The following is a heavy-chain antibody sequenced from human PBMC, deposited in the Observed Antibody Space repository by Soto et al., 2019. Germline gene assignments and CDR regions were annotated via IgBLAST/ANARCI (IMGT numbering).Heavy chain of an antibody. J-gene: IGHJ4*02. CDR2: IYWNDDK. V-gene: IGHV2-5*01. CDR3: AHSRTPNCGGDCYLRDTFDY. D-gene: IGHD2-21*02. CDR1: GFSLSTSGVG. Sequence: QITLKESGPTLVKPTQTLTLTCTFSGFSLSTSGVGVGWIRQPPGKALEWLALIYWNDDKRYSPSLKSRLTITKDTSKNQVVLTMTNMDPVDTATYYCAHSRTPNCGGDCYLRDTFDYWGQGTLVTVSS.